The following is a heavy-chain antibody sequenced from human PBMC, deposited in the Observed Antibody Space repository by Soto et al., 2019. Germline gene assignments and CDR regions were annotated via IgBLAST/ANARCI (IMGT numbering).Heavy chain of an antibody. CDR3: AKDLGIGHPLDY. CDR1: GDSISSGDQY. Sequence: QVQLQESGPGLVKPSQTLSLTCTVSGDSISSGDQYWSWIRQHPGKGLEWIGYIYYSGTTYYNPSFKSLVSIAVDNQKDLSTLYLVSMTETAAVLNYTAKDLGIGHPLDY. J-gene: IGHJ4*01. CDR2: IYYSGTT. V-gene: IGHV4-31*01. D-gene: IGHD2-21*01.